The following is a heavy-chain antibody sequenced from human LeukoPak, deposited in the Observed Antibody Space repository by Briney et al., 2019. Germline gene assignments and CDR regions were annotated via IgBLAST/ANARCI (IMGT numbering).Heavy chain of an antibody. Sequence: SETLSLTCAVSGYSISSGYYWGWIRQPPGKGLEWIGSIYHSGTTYYNPSLKSRVTISVDTSKNQFSLKLSSVTAADTAVYYCARHPEITMIVVALDAFDIWGQGTMVTVSS. V-gene: IGHV4-38-2*01. CDR1: GYSISSGYY. CDR3: ARHPEITMIVVALDAFDI. D-gene: IGHD3-22*01. J-gene: IGHJ3*02. CDR2: IYHSGTT.